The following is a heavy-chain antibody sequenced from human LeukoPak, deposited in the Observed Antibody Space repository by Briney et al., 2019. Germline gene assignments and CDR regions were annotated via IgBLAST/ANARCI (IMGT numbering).Heavy chain of an antibody. J-gene: IGHJ4*02. CDR1: GFTFSSYA. Sequence: GGSLGLSCAASGFTFSSYAMSWVRQAPGKGLEWVSAISDSGGSTYYADSVKGRFTISRDNSKNTLYLQMNSLRAEDTAVYYCAKRTTATTSPLGYWGQGTLVIVSS. D-gene: IGHD4-17*01. CDR2: ISDSGGST. V-gene: IGHV3-23*01. CDR3: AKRTTATTSPLGY.